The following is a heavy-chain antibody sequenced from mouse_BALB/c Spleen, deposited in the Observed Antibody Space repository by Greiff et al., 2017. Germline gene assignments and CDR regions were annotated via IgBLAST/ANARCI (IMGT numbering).Heavy chain of an antibody. J-gene: IGHJ3*01. CDR3: DAVYYDFASY. CDR2: IDPENGDT. Sequence: VQLQQSGAELVRPGASVKLSCTASGFNIKDYYMHWVKQRPEQGLEWIGWIDPENGDTEYAPKFQGKATMTADTSSNTAYLQLSSLTSEDTAVYYCDAVYYDFASYWGQGTLVTVSA. CDR1: GFNIKDYY. D-gene: IGHD2-4*01. V-gene: IGHV14-4*02.